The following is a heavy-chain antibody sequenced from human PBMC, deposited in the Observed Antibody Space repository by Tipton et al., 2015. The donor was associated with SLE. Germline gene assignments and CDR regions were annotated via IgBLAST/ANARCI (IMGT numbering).Heavy chain of an antibody. J-gene: IGHJ4*02. CDR2: ISYDGSNK. Sequence: SLRLSCAASGFTFSSYVMHWVRQAPGKGLEWVAVISYDGSNKYYADSVKGRFTISRDNSKNTLYLQMNSLRAEDTAVYYCARGEPLCYEAFDYWGQGTLVTVSS. CDR1: GFTFSSYV. D-gene: IGHD3-10*02. V-gene: IGHV3-30*04. CDR3: ARGEPLCYEAFDY.